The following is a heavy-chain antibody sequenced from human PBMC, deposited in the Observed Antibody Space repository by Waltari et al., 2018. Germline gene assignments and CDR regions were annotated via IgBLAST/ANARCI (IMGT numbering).Heavy chain of an antibody. V-gene: IGHV3-23*04. CDR1: GFTFSSYA. J-gene: IGHJ4*02. Sequence: EVQLVESGGGLVQPGGSLRLSCAASGFTFSSYAMSWVRQAPGKGLEWVSAISGSGGSTYYADSVKGRFTISRDHAKNTLYLHMNSLRAEDTAVYYCAKAQSLRFLEWLCLDYWGQGTLVTVSS. D-gene: IGHD3-3*01. CDR2: ISGSGGST. CDR3: AKAQSLRFLEWLCLDY.